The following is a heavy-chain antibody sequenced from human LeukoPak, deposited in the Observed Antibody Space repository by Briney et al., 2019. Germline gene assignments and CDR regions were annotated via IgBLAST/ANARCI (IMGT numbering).Heavy chain of an antibody. D-gene: IGHD3-10*01. V-gene: IGHV4-59*01. CDR1: GGSISSYY. J-gene: IGHJ6*02. CDR3: ARVNYGSGNYYYYGMDV. CDR2: IYYGGST. Sequence: SETLSLTCTVSGGSISSYYWSWIRQPPGKGLEWIGYIYYGGSTNYNPSLKSRVTISVDTSKNQFSLKLSSVTAADTAVYYCARVNYGSGNYYYYGMDVWGQGTTVTVSS.